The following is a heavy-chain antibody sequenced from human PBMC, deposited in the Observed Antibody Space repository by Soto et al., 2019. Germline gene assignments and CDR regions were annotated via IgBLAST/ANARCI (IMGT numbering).Heavy chain of an antibody. J-gene: IGHJ6*02. CDR3: ARVGPDYGGNSDDRENGMDV. Sequence: QVQLVQSGAEVKKPGSSVKVSCKASGGTFSSYAISWVRQAPGQGLEWMGGIIPIFGTANYAQKFQGRVTITADESTSTAYMELSSLRSEDTAVYYCARVGPDYGGNSDDRENGMDVWGQGTTVTVSS. D-gene: IGHD4-17*01. CDR1: GGTFSSYA. V-gene: IGHV1-69*01. CDR2: IIPIFGTA.